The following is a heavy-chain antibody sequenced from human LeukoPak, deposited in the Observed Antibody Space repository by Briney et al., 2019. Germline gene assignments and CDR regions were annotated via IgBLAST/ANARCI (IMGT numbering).Heavy chain of an antibody. CDR2: IKQDGSDR. CDR3: ARDVASWGGYTFAY. D-gene: IGHD5-12*01. CDR1: GFTFSSYW. J-gene: IGHJ4*02. V-gene: IGHV3-7*01. Sequence: PGGSLRLSCAASGFTFSSYWMSWVRQAPGKGLEWVANIKQDGSDRYYVDSVKGRFTISRDNGKNPLYLQMNSLRIDDTAVYFCARDVASWGGYTFAYWGQGTLVTVSS.